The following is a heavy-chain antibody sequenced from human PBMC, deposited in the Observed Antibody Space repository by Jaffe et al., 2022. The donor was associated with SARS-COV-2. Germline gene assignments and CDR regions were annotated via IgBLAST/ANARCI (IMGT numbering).Heavy chain of an antibody. CDR2: IKQDGGEK. D-gene: IGHD2-2*01. Sequence: EVQLVESGGGLVQPGGSLRLSCAASGFTFSSYWMNWVRQAPGKGLEWVANIKQDGGEKYYVDSVKGRFTISRDNAKNSLYLQMNSLRAEDTAVYYCARGGCSSAPCYPYSYSGMDVWGQGTTVTVSS. V-gene: IGHV3-7*03. CDR1: GFTFSSYW. J-gene: IGHJ6*02. CDR3: ARGGCSSAPCYPYSYSGMDV.